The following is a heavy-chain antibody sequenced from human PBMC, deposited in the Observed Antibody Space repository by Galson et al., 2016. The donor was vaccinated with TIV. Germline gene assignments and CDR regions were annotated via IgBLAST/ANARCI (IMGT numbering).Heavy chain of an antibody. D-gene: IGHD6-19*01. CDR1: GFTFSSYN. CDR3: AKDAQWLPAAYFDY. V-gene: IGHV3-30*18. J-gene: IGHJ4*02. CDR2: IAYDGGYK. Sequence: SLRLSCAASGFTFSSYNMHWVRQAPGKGLEWVAVIAYDGGYKHYAGSVKGRFTISRDNSRNTLYLQMNSLRAEDTALYYCAKDAQWLPAAYFDYWGQGILVTVSS.